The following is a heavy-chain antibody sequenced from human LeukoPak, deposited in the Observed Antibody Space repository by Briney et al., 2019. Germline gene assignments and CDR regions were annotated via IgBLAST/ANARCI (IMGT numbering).Heavy chain of an antibody. CDR2: IYYSGST. D-gene: IGHD3-16*01. J-gene: IGHJ4*02. CDR1: GGSISSSSYY. V-gene: IGHV4-39*05. CDR3: ATGALMTNFDY. Sequence: SETPSLTCTVSGGSISSSSYYWGWIRQPPGEGLEWIGTIYYSGSTYYSPSLKSRVTISVDTSKNQFSLKLSSVTAADTAVYYCATGALMTNFDYWGQGTLVTVSS.